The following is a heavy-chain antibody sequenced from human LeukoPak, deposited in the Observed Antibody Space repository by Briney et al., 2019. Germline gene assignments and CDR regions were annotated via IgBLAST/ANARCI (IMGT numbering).Heavy chain of an antibody. Sequence: GGSLRLSCAASGFTVNSNSMSWVRQAIGKGLECVAAIYSGDSTYYPDSVKGRFSISRDNSKNTLYLQMSSLRAEDTAIYYCVGRPYYYYGMDVWGQGTTVTVSS. V-gene: IGHV3-53*01. CDR1: GFTVNSNS. CDR2: IYSGDST. CDR3: VGRPYYYYGMDV. J-gene: IGHJ6*02.